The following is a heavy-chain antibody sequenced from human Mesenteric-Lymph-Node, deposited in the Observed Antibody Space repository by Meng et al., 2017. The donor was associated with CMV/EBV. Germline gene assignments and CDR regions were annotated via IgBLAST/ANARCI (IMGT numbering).Heavy chain of an antibody. CDR3: ARGIMVRGVSLFDY. V-gene: IGHV4-59*01. J-gene: IGHJ4*02. Sequence: ESLKISCSVSGGSLNSYYWSWIRPPPGKGLEWIGFGLYSGTTNYNPSLQSRVTMSLDTSTNQFSLQLSSVTAADTAVYYCARGIMVRGVSLFDYWGQGTVVTVSS. CDR2: GLYSGTT. D-gene: IGHD3-10*01. CDR1: GGSLNSYY.